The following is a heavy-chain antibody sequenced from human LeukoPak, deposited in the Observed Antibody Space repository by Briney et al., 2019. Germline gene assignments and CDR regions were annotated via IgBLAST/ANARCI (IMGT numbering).Heavy chain of an antibody. J-gene: IGHJ3*02. D-gene: IGHD5-18*01. Sequence: PGGSLRLSCAASGFTFSSYSMNWVRQAPGKGLEWVSSISSSSSYIYYADSVKGRFTISRDNAKNSLYLQMNSLRAEDTAVYYCARDVNTAMVLARGAFDIWGQGTMVTVSS. CDR1: GFTFSSYS. CDR2: ISSSSSYI. V-gene: IGHV3-21*01. CDR3: ARDVNTAMVLARGAFDI.